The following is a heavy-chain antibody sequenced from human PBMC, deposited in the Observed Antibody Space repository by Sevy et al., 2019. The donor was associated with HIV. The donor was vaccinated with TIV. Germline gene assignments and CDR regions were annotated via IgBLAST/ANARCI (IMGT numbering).Heavy chain of an antibody. CDR2: ISAYNGNT. CDR3: ARTVGGSYRYYFDY. CDR1: GYTFTSYG. J-gene: IGHJ4*02. D-gene: IGHD3-16*02. V-gene: IGHV1-18*04. Sequence: ASVKVSCKASGYTFTSYGISWVRQAPGQGLEWRGWISAYNGNTNYAQKLQGRVTMTTDTSTSTAYMERRSLKSDDTAVYYCARTVGGSYRYYFDYWGQGTLVTVSS.